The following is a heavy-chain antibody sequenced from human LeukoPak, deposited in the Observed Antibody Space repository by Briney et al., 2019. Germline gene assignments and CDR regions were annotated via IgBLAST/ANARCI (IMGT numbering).Heavy chain of an antibody. CDR2: TYYRSKWYN. D-gene: IGHD3-22*01. J-gene: IGHJ6*02. Sequence: SQTLPLTFAISGDSVSSNSAAWNWIRQSPSRGLEWLGRTYYRSKWYNDYAVSVKSRIAINPDTAKNQLSLQLNSVTPEDTAVYYCARVSLFDSSGYDYSYGMDVWGQGTTVTVSS. CDR3: ARVSLFDSSGYDYSYGMDV. CDR1: GDSVSSNSAA. V-gene: IGHV6-1*01.